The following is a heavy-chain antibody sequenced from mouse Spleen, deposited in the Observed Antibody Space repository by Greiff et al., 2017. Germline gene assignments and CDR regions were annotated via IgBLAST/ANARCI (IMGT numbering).Heavy chain of an antibody. CDR1: GYTFTSYW. J-gene: IGHJ2*01. CDR3: AAIRGLGGFDY. D-gene: IGHD4-1*01. V-gene: IGHV1-59*01. CDR2: IDPSDSYT. Sequence: QVQLKQPGAELVRPGTSVKLSCKASGYTFTSYWMHWVKQRPGQGLEWIGVIDPSDSYTNYNQKFKGKATLTVDTSSSTAYMQLSSLTSEDSAVYYCAAIRGLGGFDYWGQGTTLTVSS.